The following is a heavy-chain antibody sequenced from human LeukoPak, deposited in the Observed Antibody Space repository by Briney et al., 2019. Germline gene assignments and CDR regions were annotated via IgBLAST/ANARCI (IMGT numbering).Heavy chain of an antibody. D-gene: IGHD7-27*01. CDR1: GFTFSSYS. V-gene: IGHV3-48*02. Sequence: GGSLRLSCAASGFTFSSYSMNWVRQAPGKGLEWISYITSSSSDISYADSVKGRFTISRDDAKNSLYLQMNSLRDEDTAVYYCARDRNWGFDYWGQGTLLTVSS. J-gene: IGHJ4*02. CDR2: ITSSSSDI. CDR3: ARDRNWGFDY.